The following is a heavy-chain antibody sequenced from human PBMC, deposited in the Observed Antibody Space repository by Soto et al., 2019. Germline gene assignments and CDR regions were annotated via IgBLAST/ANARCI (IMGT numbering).Heavy chain of an antibody. D-gene: IGHD5-12*01. CDR1: WGSVRGDS. Sequence: SETLSLTYTVSWGSVRGDSWILLRHPAGKGLGSIGPIYPSGSTSYKPSVRSRVPMSLDPSRNQIFLNLTAVTAAVTAVFYCVRGRSYSVYDFWGPGTLVTVSS. V-gene: IGHV4-4*07. J-gene: IGHJ4*02. CDR3: VRGRSYSVYDF. CDR2: IYPSGST.